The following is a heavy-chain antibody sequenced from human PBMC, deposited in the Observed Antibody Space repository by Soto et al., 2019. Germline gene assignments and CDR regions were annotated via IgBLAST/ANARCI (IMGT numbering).Heavy chain of an antibody. D-gene: IGHD5-12*01. CDR1: GYDFARTW. V-gene: IGHV5-51*01. Sequence: GESLKISCKASGYDFARTWIGWVRQLPGKGLDWMGIIYPGDSETRYSPSFRGQVTFSVDMSISTAYLQWSSLKTSDIAIYYCETLVGAYDSYFDHWGQGTRVTVSS. CDR3: ETLVGAYDSYFDH. J-gene: IGHJ4*02. CDR2: IYPGDSET.